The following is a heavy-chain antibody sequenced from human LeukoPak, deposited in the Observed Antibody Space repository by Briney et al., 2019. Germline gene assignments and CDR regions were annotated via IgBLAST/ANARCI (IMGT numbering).Heavy chain of an antibody. CDR1: GGSISSGGYY. D-gene: IGHD3-10*01. J-gene: IGHJ5*02. Sequence: QSSQTLSLTCTVSGGSISSGGYYWRWIRQHPGKGLEWIGYIYYSGSTYYNPSLKSRVTISVDTSKNQFSLKLSSVTAADTAVYYCARSRPRGVPMNWFNPWGQGTLVTVSS. V-gene: IGHV4-31*03. CDR2: IYYSGST. CDR3: ARSRPRGVPMNWFNP.